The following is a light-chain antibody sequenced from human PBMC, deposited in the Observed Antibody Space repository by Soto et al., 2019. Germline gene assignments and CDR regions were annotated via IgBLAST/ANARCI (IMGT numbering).Light chain of an antibody. CDR3: SSYTSSSTSYV. V-gene: IGLV2-14*01. Sequence: HSLLNQPTSVSVSPGQSITISCTGTSSYVGGYNYVSWYQQHPGKAPKLMIYDVSNRPSGVSNRFSGSKSGNTASLTISGLQAEDEADYYCSSYTSSSTSYVFGTGTKVTVL. CDR1: SSYVGGYNY. J-gene: IGLJ1*01. CDR2: DVS.